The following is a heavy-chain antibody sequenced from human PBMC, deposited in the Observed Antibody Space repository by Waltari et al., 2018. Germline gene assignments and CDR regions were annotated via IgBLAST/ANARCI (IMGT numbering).Heavy chain of an antibody. Sequence: QVQLQESGPGLVKPSETLSLTCTVSGYSISSGYYWGWIRQPPGKGLEWIGSIYHSGSTYYNPSLKSRVTRSVDTSKNQFSRKLSSVTAADTAVYYCARDTAPSTDYYDSSGYSDYWGQGTLVTVSS. V-gene: IGHV4-38-2*02. CDR1: GYSISSGYY. J-gene: IGHJ4*02. CDR3: ARDTAPSTDYYDSSGYSDY. D-gene: IGHD3-22*01. CDR2: IYHSGST.